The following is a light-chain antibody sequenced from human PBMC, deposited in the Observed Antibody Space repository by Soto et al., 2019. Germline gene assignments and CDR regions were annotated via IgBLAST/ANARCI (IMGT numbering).Light chain of an antibody. CDR2: GTS. V-gene: IGKV3-20*01. Sequence: EIVLTQSPGTLSLSPGERVTLSCRASQTVYSPYLAWYQQKPGQAPRLLIYGTSNRATGIPDRFSGSGSGTDFNLTISRLEPEDFAVYYCQQYGNSPFTFGPGTKVGIK. CDR1: QTVYSPY. J-gene: IGKJ3*01. CDR3: QQYGNSPFT.